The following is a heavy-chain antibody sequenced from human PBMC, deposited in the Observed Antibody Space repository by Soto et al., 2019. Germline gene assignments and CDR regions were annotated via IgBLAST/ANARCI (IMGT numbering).Heavy chain of an antibody. V-gene: IGHV4-39*01. CDR2: INSSGRA. Sequence: SETLSLTCTVSGTSISSSDYYWGWIRQPPGKGLEWIGSINSSGRAYYNPSLKSRVTISVDTSKNQCSLKLTSATAADTAVYYCARLSGGRSVFLDPCAQGTLVTVSS. CDR3: ARLSGGRSVFLDP. CDR1: GTSISSSDYY. D-gene: IGHD2-8*02. J-gene: IGHJ5*02.